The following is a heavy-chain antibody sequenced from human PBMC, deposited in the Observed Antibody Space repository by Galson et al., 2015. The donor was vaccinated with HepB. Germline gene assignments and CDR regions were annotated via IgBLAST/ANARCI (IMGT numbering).Heavy chain of an antibody. CDR3: AREGRFLEWSQTNIRIDY. D-gene: IGHD3-3*01. CDR2: IYTSGST. J-gene: IGHJ4*02. Sequence: LSLTCTVSGGSISSGSYYWSWIRRPAGKGLEWIGRIYTSGSTNYNPSLKSRVTMSVDTSKNQFSLKLSSVTAADTAVYYCAREGRFLEWSQTNIRIDYWGQGTLVTVSA. CDR1: GGSISSGSYY. V-gene: IGHV4-61*02.